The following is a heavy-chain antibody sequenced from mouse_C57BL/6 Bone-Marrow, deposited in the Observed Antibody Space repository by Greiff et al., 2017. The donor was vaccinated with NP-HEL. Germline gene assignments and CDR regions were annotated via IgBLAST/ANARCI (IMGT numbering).Heavy chain of an antibody. V-gene: IGHV3-8*01. CDR2: ISYSGST. J-gene: IGHJ4*01. CDR3: ARSRGNYYGSSPFYAMDY. D-gene: IGHD1-1*01. Sequence: EVQLKESGPGLAKPSQTLSLTCSVTGYSITSDYWNWIRKFPGNKLEYMGYISYSGSTYYNPSLKSRISITRDTSKNQYYLQLNSVTTEDTATYYCARSRGNYYGSSPFYAMDYWGQGTSVTVSS. CDR1: GYSITSDY.